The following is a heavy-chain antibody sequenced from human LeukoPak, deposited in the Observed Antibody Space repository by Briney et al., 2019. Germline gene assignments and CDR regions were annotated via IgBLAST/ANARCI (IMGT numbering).Heavy chain of an antibody. V-gene: IGHV1-8*02. Sequence: ASVKVSCKASGGTFSSYAISWVRQAPGQGLEWMGWMNPNSGNTGYAQKFQGRVTMTRNTSISTAYMELSSLRSEDTAVYYCASGPYGDPSPYYWGQGTLVTVSS. CDR2: MNPNSGNT. CDR1: GGTFSSYA. D-gene: IGHD4-17*01. J-gene: IGHJ4*02. CDR3: ASGPYGDPSPYY.